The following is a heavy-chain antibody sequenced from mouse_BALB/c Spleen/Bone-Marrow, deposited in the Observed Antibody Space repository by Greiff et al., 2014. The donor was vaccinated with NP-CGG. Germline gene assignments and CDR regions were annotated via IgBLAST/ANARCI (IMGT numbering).Heavy chain of an antibody. V-gene: IGHV1S22*01. J-gene: IGHJ2*02. CDR1: GYTFTSYW. Sequence: LQQSGSELVRPGASVKLSCKASGYTFTSYWMHWVKQRPGQGLEWIGNIYPGTGSTNYDEKFKTKATLTVDTSSSTAYMQLSSLTSEDSAVYYCARRVLLGYRRQGTSLPVST. D-gene: IGHD1-1*01. CDR2: IYPGTGST. CDR3: ARRVLLGY.